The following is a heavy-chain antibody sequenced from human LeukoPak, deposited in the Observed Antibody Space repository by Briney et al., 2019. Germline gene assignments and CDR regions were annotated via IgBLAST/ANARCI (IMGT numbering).Heavy chain of an antibody. V-gene: IGHV4-31*03. D-gene: IGHD3-10*01. CDR3: ARDRAQSHYGMDV. Sequence: SETLSLTCTVSGGSISSGGYYWSWIRQHPGKGLEWIGYIYYSGSTYYNPSPRSRVTISVDTSKNQFSLKLSSVTAADTAVYYCARDRAQSHYGMDVWGQGTTVTVSS. CDR2: IYYSGST. CDR1: GGSISSGGYY. J-gene: IGHJ6*02.